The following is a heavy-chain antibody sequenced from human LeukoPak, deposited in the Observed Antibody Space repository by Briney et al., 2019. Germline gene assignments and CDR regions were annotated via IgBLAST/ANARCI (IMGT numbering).Heavy chain of an antibody. Sequence: GRSLTLSCAASGFTFSSYDLHWVRQAPGKGLEWVGDISYGGSNKYYADSVKRRFTISRDNYKNTLYLQKNSPGAEDKAAYYCARDYCGRGCYFQGLDYWGQGTLVTVSS. V-gene: IGHV3-30*04. CDR1: GFTFSSYD. J-gene: IGHJ4*02. CDR3: ARDYCGRGCYFQGLDY. D-gene: IGHD2-21*02. CDR2: ISYGGSNK.